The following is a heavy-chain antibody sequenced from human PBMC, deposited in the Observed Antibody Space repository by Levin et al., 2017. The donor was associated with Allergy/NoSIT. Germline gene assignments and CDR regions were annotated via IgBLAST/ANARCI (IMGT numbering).Heavy chain of an antibody. CDR1: GFTFSSYW. Sequence: GGSLRLSCAASGFTFSSYWMSWVRQAPGKGLEWVANIKQDGSEKYYVDSVKGRFTISRDNAKNSLYLQMNSLRAEDTAVYYCARDTNYDFWSGYYLSPWGQGTLVTVSS. CDR3: ARDTNYDFWSGYYLSP. V-gene: IGHV3-7*01. CDR2: IKQDGSEK. J-gene: IGHJ5*02. D-gene: IGHD3-3*01.